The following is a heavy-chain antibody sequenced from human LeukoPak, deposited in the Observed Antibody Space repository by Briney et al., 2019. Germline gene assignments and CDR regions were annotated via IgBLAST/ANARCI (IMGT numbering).Heavy chain of an antibody. CDR2: ISYDGSSK. V-gene: IGHV3-30*04. CDR3: AKNRRDVALLFAFDI. J-gene: IGHJ3*02. Sequence: GGSLRLSCAASGFTFSTYAMHWVRQAPGKGLEWVAVISYDGSSKYYADSVKGRFTISRDNSKNTLYLQMNSLRAEDTAVYYCAKNRRDVALLFAFDIWGQGTMVTVSS. D-gene: IGHD2-15*01. CDR1: GFTFSTYA.